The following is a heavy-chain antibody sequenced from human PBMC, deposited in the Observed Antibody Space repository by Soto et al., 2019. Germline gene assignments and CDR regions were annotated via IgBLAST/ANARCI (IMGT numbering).Heavy chain of an antibody. Sequence: EVQLVESGGGLVQPGRSLRLSCAASGFTFDDYAMHWVRQAPGKGLEWVSGISWNSGSIAYADSVKGRFTISRDNDKTSLYLQMNSLRAEDTALYYCAKDLYGDYAHYYYGMDFCGQGPTVTVSS. J-gene: IGHJ6*02. CDR1: GFTFDDYA. CDR3: AKDLYGDYAHYYYGMDF. CDR2: ISWNSGSI. D-gene: IGHD4-17*01. V-gene: IGHV3-9*01.